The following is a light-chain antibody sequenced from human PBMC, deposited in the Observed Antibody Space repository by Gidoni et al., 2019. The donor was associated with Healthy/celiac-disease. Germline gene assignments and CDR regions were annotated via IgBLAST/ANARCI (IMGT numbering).Light chain of an antibody. Sequence: DIVMTQSPDSLAVSLGERATINCQSSQSVLYSSNNKNYLAWYQQKPGQTPKLLIYWASTRESGVHDRFSGSGSGTDFTLTISRLQAEDGAVYDCQQYYSTPGTFGQXNKVEIK. V-gene: IGKV4-1*01. CDR2: WAS. CDR3: QQYYSTPGT. CDR1: QSVLYSSNNKNY. J-gene: IGKJ1*01.